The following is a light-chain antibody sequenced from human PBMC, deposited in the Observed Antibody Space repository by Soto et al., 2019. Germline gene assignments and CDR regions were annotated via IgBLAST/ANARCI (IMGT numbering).Light chain of an antibody. J-gene: IGKJ5*01. CDR3: QQYGSSPLIT. V-gene: IGKV3-20*01. CDR1: QGIGDT. CDR2: DAS. Sequence: EIVMTQSPATLSVSPGEGVTLSCRASQGIGDTLAWYQHRPGQTPRLLIYDASSRATGIPDRFSGSGSGTDFTLTISRLEPEDFAVYYCQQYGSSPLITFGQGTRLEIK.